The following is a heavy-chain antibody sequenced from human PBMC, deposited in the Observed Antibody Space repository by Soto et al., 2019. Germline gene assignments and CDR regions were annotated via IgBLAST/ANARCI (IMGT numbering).Heavy chain of an antibody. Sequence: PGGSLRLSYAASGFTFSSYAMSWVRQAPGKGLEWVSAISGSGGSTYYADSVKGRFTISRDNSKNTLYLQMNSLRAKDTAVYYCAKGPRSSSWYLYWFDPWGQGTLVTVSS. V-gene: IGHV3-23*01. CDR2: ISGSGGST. CDR3: AKGPRSSSWYLYWFDP. CDR1: GFTFSSYA. D-gene: IGHD6-13*01. J-gene: IGHJ5*02.